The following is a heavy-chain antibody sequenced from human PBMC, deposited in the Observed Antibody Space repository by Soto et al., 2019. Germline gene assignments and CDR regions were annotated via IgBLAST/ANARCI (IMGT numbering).Heavy chain of an antibody. Sequence: GGSLRLSCAASGFTFTDYALSWVRQAPGKGLGWVATISGIGGSAYLADSVKGRLSISRDNSKNTVSLLMNTLRAEDTAVYFCARGSSGYISSWYYFDYWGRGTLEAVSS. CDR2: ISGIGGSA. J-gene: IGHJ4*02. CDR1: GFTFTDYA. CDR3: ARGSSGYISSWYYFDY. V-gene: IGHV3-23*01. D-gene: IGHD6-13*01.